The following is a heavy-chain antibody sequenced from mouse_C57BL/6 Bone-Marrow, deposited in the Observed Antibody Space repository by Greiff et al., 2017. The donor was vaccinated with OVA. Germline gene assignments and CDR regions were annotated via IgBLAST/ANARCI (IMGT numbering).Heavy chain of an antibody. CDR1: GFTFSDYG. J-gene: IGHJ1*03. CDR3: ARINYWYFDV. V-gene: IGHV5-17*01. Sequence: EVQLMESGGGLVKPGGSLKLSCAASGFTFSDYGMHWVRQAPEKGLEWVAYISSGSSTIYYADTVKGRFTISRDNAKNTLFLQMTSLSSEDTAMYYCARINYWYFDVWGTGTTVTVSS. CDR2: ISSGSSTI.